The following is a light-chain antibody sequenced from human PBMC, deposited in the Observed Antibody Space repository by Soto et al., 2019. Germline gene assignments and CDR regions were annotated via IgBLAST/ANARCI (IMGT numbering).Light chain of an antibody. CDR1: QSISSW. Sequence: DIQMTQSPSTLSASVGDSVTITCRASQSISSWLAWYQQKPGKAPKLLIYDASSLESGVPSRFSGSGSGTEFTLTISSLQPDDFATYYCQQYNSSPYTLGQGTKLEIK. J-gene: IGKJ2*01. CDR3: QQYNSSPYT. V-gene: IGKV1-5*01. CDR2: DAS.